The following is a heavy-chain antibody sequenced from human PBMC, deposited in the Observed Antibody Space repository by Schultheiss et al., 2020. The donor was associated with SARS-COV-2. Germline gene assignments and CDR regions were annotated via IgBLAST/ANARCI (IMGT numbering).Heavy chain of an antibody. V-gene: IGHV3-30*03. CDR2: ISIEGTNK. CDR1: GFSLSDYG. J-gene: IGHJ6*02. CDR3: ARTVATGNYYYGMDV. D-gene: IGHD4-23*01. Sequence: GGSLRLSCAASGFSLSDYGMHWVRQAPGKGLEWVAVISIEGTNKYYADSVKGRFTISRDNSKNTLYLQMNSLRAEDTAVYYCARTVATGNYYYGMDVWGQGTTVTVSS.